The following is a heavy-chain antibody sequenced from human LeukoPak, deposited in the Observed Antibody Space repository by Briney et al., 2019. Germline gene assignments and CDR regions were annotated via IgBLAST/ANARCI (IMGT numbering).Heavy chain of an antibody. J-gene: IGHJ4*02. V-gene: IGHV4-34*01. CDR3: ARRARGVIKKTGKHLDY. CDR2: INHSGST. CDR1: GGSFSGYY. Sequence: SETLSLTCAVYGGSFSGYYWSWIRQPPGKGLEWIGEINHSGSTNYNPSLKSRVTISVDTSKNQFSLKLSSVTAADTAVYYCARRARGVIKKTGKHLDYWGQGTLVTVSS. D-gene: IGHD3-10*01.